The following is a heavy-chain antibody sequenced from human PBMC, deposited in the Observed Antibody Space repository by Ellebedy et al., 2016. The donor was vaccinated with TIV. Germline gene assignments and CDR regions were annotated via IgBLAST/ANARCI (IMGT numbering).Heavy chain of an antibody. Sequence: GGSLRLXXAASGFTFSSYSMNWVRQAPGKGLEWVSYISSSSSTIDYADSVKGRFTISRDNAKNSLYLQLNSLRAEDTAVYYCARHGNYYFDYWGQGTLVTVSS. CDR1: GFTFSSYS. J-gene: IGHJ4*02. CDR3: ARHGNYYFDY. D-gene: IGHD1-7*01. V-gene: IGHV3-48*04. CDR2: ISSSSSTI.